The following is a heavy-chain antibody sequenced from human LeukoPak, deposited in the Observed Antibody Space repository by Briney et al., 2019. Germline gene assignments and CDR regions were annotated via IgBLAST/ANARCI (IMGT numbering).Heavy chain of an antibody. CDR3: ARCTPNYDILTDLDY. Sequence: GGSLRLSCAASGFTFSSYAMSWVRQAPGKGLEWVSAISGSSSYIYYADSVKGRFTISRDNAKNSLYLQMNSLRAEDTAVYYCARCTPNYDILTDLDYWGQGTLVTVSS. CDR2: ISGSSSYI. CDR1: GFTFSSYA. D-gene: IGHD3-9*01. V-gene: IGHV3-21*01. J-gene: IGHJ4*02.